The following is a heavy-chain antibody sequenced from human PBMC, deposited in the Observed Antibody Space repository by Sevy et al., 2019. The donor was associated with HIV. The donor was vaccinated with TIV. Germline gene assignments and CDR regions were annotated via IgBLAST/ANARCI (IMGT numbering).Heavy chain of an antibody. Sequence: GGSLRLSCAASGFTVSSNYMSWVRQAPGKGLEWVSVIYSGGSTYYADSVKGRFTISRDNSKNTLYLQMNSLRAEDTAVYYCAGDSFAIAVAGFYYYYGMDVWGQGTTVTVSS. V-gene: IGHV3-66*01. CDR3: AGDSFAIAVAGFYYYYGMDV. J-gene: IGHJ6*02. D-gene: IGHD6-19*01. CDR2: IYSGGST. CDR1: GFTVSSNY.